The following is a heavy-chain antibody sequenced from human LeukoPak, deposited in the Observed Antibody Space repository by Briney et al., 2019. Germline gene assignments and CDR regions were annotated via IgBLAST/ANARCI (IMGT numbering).Heavy chain of an antibody. D-gene: IGHD3-10*01. CDR3: ARTGSGELLYDY. CDR1: GYTFTGYY. CDR2: FNPNSGGT. J-gene: IGHJ4*02. Sequence: ASVKVSCKASGYTFTGYYMHWVRQAPGQGLEWMGWFNPNSGGTNYAQKFQGWVTMTRDTSISTAYMELSRLRSDDTAVYYCARTGSGELLYDYWGQGTLVTVSS. V-gene: IGHV1-2*04.